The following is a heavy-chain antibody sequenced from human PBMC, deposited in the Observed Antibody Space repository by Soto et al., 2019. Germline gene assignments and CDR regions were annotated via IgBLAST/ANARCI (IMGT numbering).Heavy chain of an antibody. CDR1: GFTFRSYS. CDR2: ISISSRTI. V-gene: IGHV3-48*02. CDR3: ARDNGIAGSFDP. Sequence: EMQLVESGGGLLQPGGSLRLSCAASGFTFRSYSMNWVRQAPGKGLEWVSYISISSRTIYYADSVKGRFTISRDDAKNSLYLQMNSLRDEDTSVYYCARDNGIAGSFDPWGQGTLVTVSS. J-gene: IGHJ5*02. D-gene: IGHD6-13*01.